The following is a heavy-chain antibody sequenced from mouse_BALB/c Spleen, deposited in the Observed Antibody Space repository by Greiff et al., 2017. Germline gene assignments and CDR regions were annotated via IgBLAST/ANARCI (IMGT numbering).Heavy chain of an antibody. Sequence: VQLQQSGTVLARPGASVKMSCKASGYTFTSYWMHWVKQRPGQGLEWIGAIYPGNSDTSYNQKFKGKAKLTAVTSTSTAYMELSSLTNEDSAVYYCTREDYGNYGAMDYWGQGTSVTVSS. CDR2: IYPGNSDT. D-gene: IGHD2-1*01. CDR1: GYTFTSYW. CDR3: TREDYGNYGAMDY. V-gene: IGHV1-5*01. J-gene: IGHJ4*01.